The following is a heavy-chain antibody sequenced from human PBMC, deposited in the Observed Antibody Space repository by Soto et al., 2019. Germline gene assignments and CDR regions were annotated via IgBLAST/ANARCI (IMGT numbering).Heavy chain of an antibody. CDR2: ISAYNGNT. D-gene: IGHD3-10*01. Sequence: EASVKVSCKASGYTFTIYGISWVRQAPGQGLEWMGWISAYNGNTNYAQKLQGRVTMTTNTSISTAYMELSSLRSEDTAVYYCARGKSLPFGDYVDFWGQGTLVTVSS. CDR1: GYTFTIYG. CDR3: ARGKSLPFGDYVDF. J-gene: IGHJ4*02. V-gene: IGHV1-18*01.